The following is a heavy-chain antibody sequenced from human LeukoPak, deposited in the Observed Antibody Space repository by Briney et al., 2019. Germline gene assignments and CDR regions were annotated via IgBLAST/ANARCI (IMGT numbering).Heavy chain of an antibody. CDR2: ISAYNGNT. D-gene: IGHD6-19*01. Sequence: GASVKVSCKASGYTFTSYGISWVRQAPGQGLEWMGWISAYNGNTNYAQKLQGRVTMTTDTSTSTAYMELRSLRSDDTAVYYCAREVFHSSGWCGWFDPWGQGTLVTVSS. J-gene: IGHJ5*02. CDR1: GYTFTSYG. CDR3: AREVFHSSGWCGWFDP. V-gene: IGHV1-18*01.